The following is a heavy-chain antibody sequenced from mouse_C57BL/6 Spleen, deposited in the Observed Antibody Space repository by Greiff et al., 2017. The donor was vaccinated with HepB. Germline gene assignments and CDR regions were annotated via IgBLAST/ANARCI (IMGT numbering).Heavy chain of an antibody. V-gene: IGHV1-26*01. J-gene: IGHJ4*01. D-gene: IGHD2-3*01. CDR2: INPNNGGT. Sequence: EVQLQQSGPELVKPGASVKISCKASGYTFTDYYMNWVKQSHGKSLEWIGDINPNNGGTSYNQKFKGKATLTVDKSSSTAYMELRSLTSEDSAVYYCAREEVYEGYSLAMDYWGQGTSVTVSS. CDR1: GYTFTDYY. CDR3: AREEVYEGYSLAMDY.